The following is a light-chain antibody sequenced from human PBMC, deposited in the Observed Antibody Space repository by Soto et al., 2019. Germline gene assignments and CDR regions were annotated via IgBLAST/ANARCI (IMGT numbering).Light chain of an antibody. CDR3: QQYNNWPRT. V-gene: IGKV3-15*01. CDR1: QSVSSN. J-gene: IGKJ1*01. CDR2: GAS. Sequence: EIVMTQSPATLSVSPGERATLSCRASQSVSSNLAWYQQKPGQAPRLLIYGASTRATGIPARFSGSGSGREFTLTISSLQTEDFAVYYCQQYNNWPRTFGQGTKVYIK.